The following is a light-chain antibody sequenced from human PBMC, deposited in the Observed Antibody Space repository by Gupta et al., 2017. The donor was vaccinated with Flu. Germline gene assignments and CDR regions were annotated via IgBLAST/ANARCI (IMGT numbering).Light chain of an antibody. J-gene: IGKJ1*01. CDR3: QQSYSTPWT. V-gene: IGKV1-39*01. Sequence: PSSLSASVGDRVTITCRASQRISSYLNWYQQKPGKAPKLLIYAASRVQSGVPSRFSGSGSGTDFTLTISRLQPEDFATYYCQQSYSTPWTFGQGTKVEIK. CDR1: QRISSY. CDR2: AAS.